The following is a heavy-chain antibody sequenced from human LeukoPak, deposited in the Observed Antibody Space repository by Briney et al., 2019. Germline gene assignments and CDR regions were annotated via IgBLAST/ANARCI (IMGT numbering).Heavy chain of an antibody. CDR1: GGSISSSSYY. V-gene: IGHV4-39*07. D-gene: IGHD2-15*01. Sequence: PSETLSLTCTVSGGSISSSSYYWGWIRQPPGKGLEWIGSIYYSGSTYYNPSLKSRVTISVDTSKNQFSLKLSSVTAADTAVYYCARDCSGGSCYPYYYYGMDVWGQGTLVTVSS. CDR2: IYYSGST. CDR3: ARDCSGGSCYPYYYYGMDV. J-gene: IGHJ6*02.